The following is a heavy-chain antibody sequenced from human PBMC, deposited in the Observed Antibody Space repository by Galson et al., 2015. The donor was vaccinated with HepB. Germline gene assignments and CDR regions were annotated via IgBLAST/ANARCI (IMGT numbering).Heavy chain of an antibody. Sequence: TLSLTCAVSGGSISSGGYSWSWIRQPPGKGLAWIGYIYHSGSTYYNPSLKSRVTISVDRSKNQFSLKLSSVTAADTAVYYCARALGRSSAFASPDYGGKGGWFDPWGQGTLVTVSS. D-gene: IGHD4-23*01. CDR1: GGSISSGGYS. CDR2: IYHSGST. J-gene: IGHJ5*02. V-gene: IGHV4-30-2*01. CDR3: ARALGRSSAFASPDYGGKGGWFDP.